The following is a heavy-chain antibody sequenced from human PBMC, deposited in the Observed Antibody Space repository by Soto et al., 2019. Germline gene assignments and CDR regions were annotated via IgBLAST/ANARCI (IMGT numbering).Heavy chain of an antibody. CDR1: GFTFSDYY. CDR2: ISSRGNSI. J-gene: IGHJ4*02. CDR3: ARRAAACSSFDY. V-gene: IGHV3-11*01. Sequence: GGSLRLSCAASGFTFSDYYMTSIRQAPGKGVEWVSYISSRGNSIYYADSVRGRFTVSSDNAKNSLFQQMNSLRAEDTAVYYCARRAAACSSFDYWGLGTLVTVSS. D-gene: IGHD6-13*01.